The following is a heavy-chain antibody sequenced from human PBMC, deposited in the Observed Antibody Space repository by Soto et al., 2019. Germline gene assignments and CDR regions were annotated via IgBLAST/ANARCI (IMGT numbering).Heavy chain of an antibody. J-gene: IGHJ4*02. Sequence: SVKVSCKASGGTFSSYAISWVRQAPGQGLEWMGGIIPIFGTANYAQKFQGRVTITADKSTSTAYMELSSLRSEDTAVYYCARELRRQGYGDYFDYWGQGTLVTVSS. CDR3: ARELRRQGYGDYFDY. D-gene: IGHD4-17*01. V-gene: IGHV1-69*06. CDR2: IIPIFGTA. CDR1: GGTFSSYA.